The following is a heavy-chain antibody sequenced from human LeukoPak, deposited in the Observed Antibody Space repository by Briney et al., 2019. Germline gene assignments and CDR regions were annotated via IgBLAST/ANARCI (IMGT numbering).Heavy chain of an antibody. CDR1: GFTFSSDG. D-gene: IGHD6-19*01. Sequence: GGSLRLSCAASGFTFSSDGMHGVRQAPGKGLEWVAVIWYDGSNKYYADSVKGRFTISRDNSKNTLYLQMNSLRAEDTAVYYCSRGDGSGWYAEGTDYWGQGTLVTVSS. CDR2: IWYDGSNK. CDR3: SRGDGSGWYAEGTDY. J-gene: IGHJ4*02. V-gene: IGHV3-33*01.